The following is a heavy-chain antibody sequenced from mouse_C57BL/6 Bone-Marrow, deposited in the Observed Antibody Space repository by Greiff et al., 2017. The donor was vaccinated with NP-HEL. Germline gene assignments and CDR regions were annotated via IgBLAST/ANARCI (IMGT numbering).Heavy chain of an antibody. J-gene: IGHJ4*01. CDR2: INPNYGTT. D-gene: IGHD2-4*01. CDR1: GYSFTDYN. CDR3: ARWNHYDYDDAMDY. V-gene: IGHV1-39*01. Sequence: EVHLVESGPELVKPGASVKISCKASGYSFTDYNMNWVKQSNGKSLEWIGVINPNYGTTSYNQKFKGKATLTVDQSSSTAYMQLNSLTSEDSAVYYCARWNHYDYDDAMDYWGQGTSVTVSS.